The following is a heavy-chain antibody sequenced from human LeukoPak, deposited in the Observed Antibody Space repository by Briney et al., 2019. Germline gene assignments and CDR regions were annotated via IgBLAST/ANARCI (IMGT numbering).Heavy chain of an antibody. V-gene: IGHV4-34*01. Sequence: SEPLSLTCTIYGGSFSWYYWSWIRQPPGKGLEWIGEIHPSGSTNLNPSLKSRVSISVDTSKNQFSLIPTSVTAADTGVYYCSRGRDQSKTGDSWGQGTVVTVSS. CDR1: GGSFSWYY. CDR3: SRGRDQSKTGDS. CDR2: IHPSGST. D-gene: IGHD2-2*01. J-gene: IGHJ4*02.